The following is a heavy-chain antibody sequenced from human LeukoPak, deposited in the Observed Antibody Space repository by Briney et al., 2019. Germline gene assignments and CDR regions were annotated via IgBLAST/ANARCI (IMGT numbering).Heavy chain of an antibody. D-gene: IGHD3-22*01. CDR1: GGSISSSNW. J-gene: IGHJ2*01. V-gene: IGHV4-4*02. CDR2: IYHSGST. Sequence: SETLSLTCAVSGGSISSSNWWSWVRQPPGKGLEWIGEIYHSGSTNYNPSLKSRVTISVDKSKNQFSLKLASVTAADTAVYYCARGATMIVVVIHDWYFDLWGRGTLVTVSS. CDR3: ARGATMIVVVIHDWYFDL.